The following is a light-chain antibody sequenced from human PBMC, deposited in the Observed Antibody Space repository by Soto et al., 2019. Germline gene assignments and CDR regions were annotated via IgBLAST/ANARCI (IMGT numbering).Light chain of an antibody. CDR2: GAS. Sequence: EIVMTQSPATLSVSPGERATLSCRASQSVSSNLAWYQQKPGQAPRLLIYGASTRATGIPARFSGSGSGTEFTLTISSLQSEDFAVDYCQQYNNWPRTVGQGTKVDIK. CDR3: QQYNNWPRT. V-gene: IGKV3-15*01. J-gene: IGKJ1*01. CDR1: QSVSSN.